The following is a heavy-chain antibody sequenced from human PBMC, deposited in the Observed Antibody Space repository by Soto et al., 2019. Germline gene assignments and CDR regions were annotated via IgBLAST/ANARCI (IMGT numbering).Heavy chain of an antibody. CDR3: ARWYGGNSGDY. CDR2: MNPNSGDT. J-gene: IGHJ4*02. Sequence: QVQLVQSGAEVKKPGASVKVSCKASGYTFTSYDFNWVRQATGQGPEWMGWMNPNSGDTHYAQTFQGRVTMTRNTSIGTAYMELSSLRSEDPTMYYCARWYGGNSGDYWGQGTLVTVSS. CDR1: GYTFTSYD. D-gene: IGHD2-21*02. V-gene: IGHV1-8*01.